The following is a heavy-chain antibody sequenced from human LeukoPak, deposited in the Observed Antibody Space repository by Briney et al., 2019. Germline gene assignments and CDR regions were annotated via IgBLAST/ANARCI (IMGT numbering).Heavy chain of an antibody. D-gene: IGHD2-15*01. CDR3: AKDLRGYCSGGSCYFIDY. J-gene: IGHJ4*02. CDR2: ISGSGGST. CDR1: GFTFSSYA. Sequence: GGSLRLSCAASGFTFSSYAMSWVRQAPGKGLEWVSAISGSGGSTYYADSVKGRFTISRDNSKNTLYLQMNSLRAEDTAVYYCAKDLRGYCSGGSCYFIDYWGQGTLVTVSS. V-gene: IGHV3-23*01.